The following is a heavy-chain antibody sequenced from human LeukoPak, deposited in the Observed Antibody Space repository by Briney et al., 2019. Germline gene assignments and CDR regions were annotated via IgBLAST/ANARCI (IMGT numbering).Heavy chain of an antibody. CDR3: ATWDDYGDYVAFEY. CDR2: ISSSGSTI. CDR1: GFTFSSYE. D-gene: IGHD4-17*01. J-gene: IGHJ4*02. Sequence: PGGSLRLSCAASGFTFSSYEMNWVRQAPGKGLEWVSYISSSGSTIYYADSVKGRFTISRDNAKNSLFLHMNSLRAEDTAVYYCATWDDYGDYVAFEYWGQGTLVTVSS. V-gene: IGHV3-48*03.